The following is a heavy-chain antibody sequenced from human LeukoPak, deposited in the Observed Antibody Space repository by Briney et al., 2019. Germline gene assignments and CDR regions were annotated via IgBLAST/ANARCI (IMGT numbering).Heavy chain of an antibody. J-gene: IGHJ4*02. CDR1: GYTFTGYY. V-gene: IGHV1-2*02. D-gene: IGHD4-23*01. CDR3: ARNLEPTTVGPTIDY. Sequence: ASVKVSCKASGYTFTGYYMHWVRQAPGQGLEWMGWINPNSGGTNYAQKFQGRVTMTRDTSISTAYMELSRLRSDDTAVYYCARNLEPTTVGPTIDYWGQETLVTVSS. CDR2: INPNSGGT.